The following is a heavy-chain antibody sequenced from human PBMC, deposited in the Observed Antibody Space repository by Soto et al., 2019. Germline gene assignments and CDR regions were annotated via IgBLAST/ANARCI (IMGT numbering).Heavy chain of an antibody. D-gene: IGHD3-22*01. J-gene: IGHJ4*02. CDR1: GGSVSSGNYY. Sequence: PSETLSLTCTVSGGSVSSGNYYWSWIRQPPGKGLEWIGYFYYTGSTNYNPSLKSPVTISIDASKNQFSLRLSSVTAADTAVYYCARSMYYSDDSNYSLFDYWGPGTLVTVSS. CDR3: ARSMYYSDDSNYSLFDY. CDR2: FYYTGST. V-gene: IGHV4-61*01.